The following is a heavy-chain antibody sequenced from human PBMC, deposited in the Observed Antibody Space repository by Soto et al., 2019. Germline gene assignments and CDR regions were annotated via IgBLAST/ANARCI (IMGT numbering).Heavy chain of an antibody. J-gene: IGHJ6*02. CDR3: ARSALGGGVVIAYGMDV. CDR2: TYYRSKWYN. D-gene: IGHD3-3*01. Sequence: SQTLSLTCAISGDSVSSNSAAWNWIRQSPSRGLEWLGRTYYRSKWYNDYAVSVKSRITINPDTSKNQFSLQLNSVTPEDTAVYYCARSALGGGVVIAYGMDVWGQGTTVTVSS. CDR1: GDSVSSNSAA. V-gene: IGHV6-1*01.